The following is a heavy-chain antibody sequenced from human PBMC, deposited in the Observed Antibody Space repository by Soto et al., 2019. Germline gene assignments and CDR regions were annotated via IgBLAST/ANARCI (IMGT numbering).Heavy chain of an antibody. CDR3: ARDSNYYESSGYWAGDAFDI. V-gene: IGHV3-30-3*01. Sequence: QVQLVESGGGVVQPGRSLRLSCAASGFTFSSYAMHWVRQAPGKGLEWVAVISYDGSNKYYADSVKGRFTISRDNSKNTLYLQMNSLRAEDTAVYYCARDSNYYESSGYWAGDAFDIWGQGTMVTVSS. CDR2: ISYDGSNK. J-gene: IGHJ3*02. D-gene: IGHD3-22*01. CDR1: GFTFSSYA.